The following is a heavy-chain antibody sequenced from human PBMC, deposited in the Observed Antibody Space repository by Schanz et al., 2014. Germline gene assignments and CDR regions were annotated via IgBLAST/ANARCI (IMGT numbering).Heavy chain of an antibody. CDR1: GITFSSHS. CDR2: ITYNGGTI. D-gene: IGHD3-10*01. J-gene: IGHJ4*02. V-gene: IGHV3-48*01. Sequence: EVHLVESGGGLVQPGGSLRLSCAASGITFSSHSFNWVRQAPGKGLEWISYITYNGGTIYYADSVKGRFTISRDNSKNTLYLQMNSLRPEDTAVYYCAKDPRGDKNDRAYYFDYWGQGTLVTVSS. CDR3: AKDPRGDKNDRAYYFDY.